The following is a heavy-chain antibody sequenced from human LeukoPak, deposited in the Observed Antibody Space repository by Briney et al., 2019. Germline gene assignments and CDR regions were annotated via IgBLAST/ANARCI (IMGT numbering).Heavy chain of an antibody. CDR3: VKDLGRYRNNCFDY. D-gene: IGHD1-26*01. J-gene: IGHJ4*02. CDR1: GLTFSSYA. Sequence: VGSLTLFCPASGLTFSSYAMSWVGPAPDRGLAGVSIISGSGGGTYYADSVKGGFTISRDDSKNTLYLQMNSLRAEDTAVYYCVKDLGRYRNNCFDYWGQGTLVTVSS. CDR2: ISGSGGGT. V-gene: IGHV3-23*01.